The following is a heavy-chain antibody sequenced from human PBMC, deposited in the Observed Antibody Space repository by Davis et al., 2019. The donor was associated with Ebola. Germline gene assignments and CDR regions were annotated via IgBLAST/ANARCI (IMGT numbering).Heavy chain of an antibody. D-gene: IGHD3-3*01. J-gene: IGHJ6*02. CDR1: GFTFSSYG. V-gene: IGHV3-30*02. CDR2: IWYDGSNK. Sequence: PGGSLRLSCAASGFTFSSYGMHWVRQAPGKGLEWVAVIWYDGSNKYYADSVKGRFTISRDNSQNTLYLQMNSLRAEDTAVYYCAKAFDFWSGYYLSYYHYGMDVWGQGTTVTVSS. CDR3: AKAFDFWSGYYLSYYHYGMDV.